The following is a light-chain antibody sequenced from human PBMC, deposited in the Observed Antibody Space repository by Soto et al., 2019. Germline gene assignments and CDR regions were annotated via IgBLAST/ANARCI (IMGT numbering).Light chain of an antibody. CDR3: QHYNDYSRI. J-gene: IGKJ1*01. CDR2: EAS. CDR1: QSISDS. V-gene: IGKV1-5*03. Sequence: DIQMTQSPSTLSASVGDRVTITCRASQSISDSLAWYQQKPGKAPKLLIYEASSLKSGVPSRFSGSRSGTEYTLTISSLQPDDFATYYCQHYNDYSRIFGQGTKVEIK.